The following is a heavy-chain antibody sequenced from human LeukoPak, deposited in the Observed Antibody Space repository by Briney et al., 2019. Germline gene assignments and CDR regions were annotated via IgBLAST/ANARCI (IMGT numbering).Heavy chain of an antibody. CDR2: IKQDGSEK. V-gene: IGHV3-7*01. CDR1: VFTFSSYW. D-gene: IGHD3-3*01. Sequence: GGSLRLSCAASVFTFSSYWMSWVRQAPGNGLEWVANIKQDGSEKYYVDSLKGRFTISRDNAKNSLYLQMNSLRAEDTAVYYCAREANFWSGHIDYLDYWGQGTLVTVSS. J-gene: IGHJ4*02. CDR3: AREANFWSGHIDYLDY.